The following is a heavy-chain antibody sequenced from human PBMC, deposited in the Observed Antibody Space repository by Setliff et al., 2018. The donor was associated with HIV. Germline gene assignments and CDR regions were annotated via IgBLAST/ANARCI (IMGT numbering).Heavy chain of an antibody. V-gene: IGHV4-61*02. CDR1: GDSIEGVGFS. D-gene: IGHD6-25*01. CDR3: ARARAITIIGYNFDS. CDR2: VQSNGDT. J-gene: IGHJ4*02. Sequence: SETLSLTCDVSGDSIEGVGFSWSWLRQPAGKTLEWIGRVQSNGDTNYNPSLKSRVTISRDTSRNRFSLKLASLPAADTAVYYCARARAITIIGYNFDSWGQGTRVTVSS.